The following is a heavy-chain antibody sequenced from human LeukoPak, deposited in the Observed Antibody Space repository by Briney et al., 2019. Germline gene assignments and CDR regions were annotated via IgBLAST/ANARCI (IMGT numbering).Heavy chain of an antibody. J-gene: IGHJ6*02. CDR3: AREVGYYDSSGYYTNQYYYYYGMDV. D-gene: IGHD3-22*01. Sequence: GRSLRLSCAASGFTFSSYGMHWVRQAPGKGLEWVSYISSSSSTIYYADSVKGRFTISRDNAKNSLYLQMNSLRAEDTAVYYCAREVGYYDSSGYYTNQYYYYYGMDVWGQGTTVTVSS. V-gene: IGHV3-48*01. CDR2: ISSSSSTI. CDR1: GFTFSSYG.